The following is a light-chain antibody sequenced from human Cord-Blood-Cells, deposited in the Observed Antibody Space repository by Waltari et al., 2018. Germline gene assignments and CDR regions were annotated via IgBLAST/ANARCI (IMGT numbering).Light chain of an antibody. CDR2: GAS. V-gene: IGKV3-15*01. J-gene: IGKJ2*01. CDR1: QSVSSN. CDR3: QQYNNWPPYT. Sequence: EIVMTQSPATLSVSPGERATLSCRASQSVSSNLAWDQQKPGQAPRLLIYGASTRATWIPASFSGSGSGTEFTLTISSLQSEDFAVYYCQQYNNWPPYTFGQGTKLEIK.